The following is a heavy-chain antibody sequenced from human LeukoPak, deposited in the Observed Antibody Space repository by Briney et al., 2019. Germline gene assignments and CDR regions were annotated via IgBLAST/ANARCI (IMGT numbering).Heavy chain of an antibody. CDR3: ARDSSSYYYYYYYMDV. CDR2: IYTSGST. V-gene: IGHV4-4*07. J-gene: IGHJ6*03. D-gene: IGHD6-13*01. Sequence: SSETLSRTCTVSGGSISSYYWSWIRQPAGKGLEWIGRIYTSGSTNSNPSLKSRVTMSVDTSKNQFSLKLSSVTAADTAVYYCARDSSSYYYYYYYMDVWGKGTTVTVSS. CDR1: GGSISSYY.